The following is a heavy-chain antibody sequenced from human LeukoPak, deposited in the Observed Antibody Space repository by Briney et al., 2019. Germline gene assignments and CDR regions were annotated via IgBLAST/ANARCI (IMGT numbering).Heavy chain of an antibody. CDR2: ISAYNGNT. Sequence: ASVKVSCKASGYTFTSYGISWVRQAPGQGLEWMGWISAYNGNTNYAQKLQGRVTMTTDTSTSTAYMELRSLRSDDTAAYYCARAPAYYDSSGYYYLSDYRGQGTLVTVSS. CDR1: GYTFTSYG. V-gene: IGHV1-18*01. D-gene: IGHD3-22*01. CDR3: ARAPAYYDSSGYYYLSDY. J-gene: IGHJ4*02.